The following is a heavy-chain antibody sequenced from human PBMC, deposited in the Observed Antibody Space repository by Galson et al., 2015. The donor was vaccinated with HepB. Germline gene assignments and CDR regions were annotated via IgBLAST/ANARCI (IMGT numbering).Heavy chain of an antibody. CDR3: ARVPRGDDNWFDP. CDR2: IGSSRTVI. V-gene: IGHV3-48*02. CDR1: GFTFSSHS. J-gene: IGHJ5*02. Sequence: SLRLSCAASGFTFSSHSMDWVRLAPGKGLEWVAYIGSSRTVIHYADSVKGRFTISRDNAKNSLYLQMNSLRDEDTAVYYCARVPRGDDNWFDPWGQGTLVTVSS. D-gene: IGHD3-10*01.